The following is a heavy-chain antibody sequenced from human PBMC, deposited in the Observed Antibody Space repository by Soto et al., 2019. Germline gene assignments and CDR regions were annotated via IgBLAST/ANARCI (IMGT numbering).Heavy chain of an antibody. Sequence: GGSLRLSCAASGFTLSISWMHWVRQAPGKGLVWVSRINSDGSSTSYADSVKGRFTISRDNAKNTLYLQMNSLRAEDTAVYYCARAGSSSWYQESYYYYYMDVWGKGTTVTVSS. CDR3: ARAGSSSWYQESYYYYYMDV. CDR2: INSDGSST. CDR1: GFTLSISW. J-gene: IGHJ6*03. D-gene: IGHD6-13*01. V-gene: IGHV3-74*01.